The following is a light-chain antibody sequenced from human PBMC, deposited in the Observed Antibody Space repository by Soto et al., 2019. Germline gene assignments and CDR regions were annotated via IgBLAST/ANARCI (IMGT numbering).Light chain of an antibody. Sequence: DIVLTQSPGTLSLSPGERATLSCRASQTVRSSSLAWYQQKPGQAPRLLIYGASKRATGIPDRFSGSGSETDFALTISGLEPEDFAVYYCQQYGTSPPGVTFGPGTKVDIK. CDR1: QTVRSSS. V-gene: IGKV3-20*01. CDR3: QQYGTSPPGVT. J-gene: IGKJ3*01. CDR2: GAS.